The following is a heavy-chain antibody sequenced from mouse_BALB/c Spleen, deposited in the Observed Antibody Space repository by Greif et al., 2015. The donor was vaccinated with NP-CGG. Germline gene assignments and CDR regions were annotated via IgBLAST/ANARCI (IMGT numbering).Heavy chain of an antibody. CDR2: ILPGSGST. CDR1: GYTFSSYW. D-gene: IGHD2-1*01. V-gene: IGHV1-9*01. J-gene: IGHJ4*01. CDR3: ARRRGYGNYVLDY. Sequence: VQLQHSGAELMKPGASVKISCKATGYTFSSYWIELVKQRPGHGLEWIGEILPGSGSTNYNEKFKGKATFTADTSSNTAYMQLSSLTSEDAAVYFCARRRGYGNYVLDYWGQGTSVTVSS.